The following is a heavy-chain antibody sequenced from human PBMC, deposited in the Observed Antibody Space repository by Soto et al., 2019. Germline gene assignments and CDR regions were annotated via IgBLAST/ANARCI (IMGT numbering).Heavy chain of an antibody. D-gene: IGHD6-6*01. CDR3: AREEMYSSSMDV. V-gene: IGHV1-69*13. J-gene: IGHJ6*02. CDR2: IIPIFGTA. Sequence: SVKVSCKASGGTFSSYAISWVRQAPGQGLEWMGGIIPIFGTANYAQKFQGRVTITADESTSTAYMELSSLRSEDAAVYYCAREEMYSSSMDVWGQGTTVTVSS. CDR1: GGTFSSYA.